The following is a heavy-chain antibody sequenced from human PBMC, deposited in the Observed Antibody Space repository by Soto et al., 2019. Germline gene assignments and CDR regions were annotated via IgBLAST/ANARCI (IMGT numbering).Heavy chain of an antibody. CDR3: SRQAPSYSSSWSNYYYGMDV. Sequence: GESLKISCKGSGYSFTSYWISWVRQMPGKGLEWMGRIDPSDSYTNYSPSFQGHVTISADKSISTAYLQWSSLKASDTAMYYCSRQAPSYSSSWSNYYYGMDVWGQGTTVTVS. CDR2: IDPSDSYT. CDR1: GYSFTSYW. V-gene: IGHV5-10-1*01. J-gene: IGHJ6*02. D-gene: IGHD6-13*01.